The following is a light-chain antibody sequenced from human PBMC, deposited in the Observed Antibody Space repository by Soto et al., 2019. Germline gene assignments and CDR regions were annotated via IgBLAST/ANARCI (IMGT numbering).Light chain of an antibody. CDR3: MQGTHWPPYT. Sequence: DVVMTQSPLSLPVTLGQPASISCRSSQSLVYRDGIAYLNWFHQRPGQSPRRLIYQASHRDYGVPDRFSGSGSGTDVTLKISRVEAEDVGVYYYMQGTHWPPYTFGQGNRLEIK. CDR1: QSLVYRDGIAY. V-gene: IGKV2-30*01. CDR2: QAS. J-gene: IGKJ2*01.